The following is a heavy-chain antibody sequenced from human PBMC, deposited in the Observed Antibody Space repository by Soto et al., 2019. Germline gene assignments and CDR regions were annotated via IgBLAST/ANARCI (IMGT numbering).Heavy chain of an antibody. Sequence: SGFTFSSYGMHWVRQAPGKGLEWVAVIWYDGSNKYYADSVKGRFTISRDSSRNTLYLQMSSLTAEDTAVYYCVTLAAPGYWGQGTLVTVSS. CDR3: VTLAAPGY. D-gene: IGHD6-25*01. V-gene: IGHV3-30*19. CDR2: IWYDGSNK. J-gene: IGHJ4*02. CDR1: GFTFSSYG.